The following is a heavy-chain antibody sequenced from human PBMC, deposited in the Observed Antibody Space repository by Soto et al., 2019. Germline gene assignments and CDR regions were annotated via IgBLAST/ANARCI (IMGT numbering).Heavy chain of an antibody. Sequence: QVQLVQSGAEVKKPGSSVKVSCKASGGTFSSYAISWVRQAPGQGLEWMGGIIPIFGTANYAQKFQGRVTITADESTSTAYMELSSLRSDDTAVYYCARDEQLVLPYYYGMDVWGQGTTVTVSS. CDR2: IIPIFGTA. J-gene: IGHJ6*02. CDR1: GGTFSSYA. V-gene: IGHV1-69*01. D-gene: IGHD6-13*01. CDR3: ARDEQLVLPYYYGMDV.